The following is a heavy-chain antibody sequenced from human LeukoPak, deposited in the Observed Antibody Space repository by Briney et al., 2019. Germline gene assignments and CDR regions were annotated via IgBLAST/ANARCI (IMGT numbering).Heavy chain of an antibody. CDR1: GGSLSGYY. J-gene: IGHJ5*02. CDR3: ARYPTTVTTSWFDP. Sequence: SETLSLTCAVYGGSLSGYYWSWIRQPPGKGLEWIGEINHSGSTNYNPSLKSRVTISVDTSKNQFSLKLSSVTAADTAVYYCARYPTTVTTSWFDPWGQGTLVTVSS. D-gene: IGHD4-17*01. V-gene: IGHV4-34*01. CDR2: INHSGST.